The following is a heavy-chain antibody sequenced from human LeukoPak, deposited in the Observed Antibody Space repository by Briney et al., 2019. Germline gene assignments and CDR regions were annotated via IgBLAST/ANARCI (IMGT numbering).Heavy chain of an antibody. CDR3: ARARASLNDY. D-gene: IGHD1-26*01. V-gene: IGHV4-34*01. Sequence: ASETLSLTCAVYGGSFSGYYWSWIRQPPGKGLEWIGEINHSGSTNYNPSLKSRVTISVDTSKNQFSLKLSSVTAADTAVYYCARARASLNDYWGQGTLVTVPS. J-gene: IGHJ4*02. CDR2: INHSGST. CDR1: GGSFSGYY.